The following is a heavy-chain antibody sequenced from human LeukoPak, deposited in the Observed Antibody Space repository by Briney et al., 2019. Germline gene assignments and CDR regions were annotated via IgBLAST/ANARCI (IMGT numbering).Heavy chain of an antibody. CDR3: ARSSVNSGPFDY. V-gene: IGHV1-69*05. J-gene: IGHJ4*02. Sequence: ASVKVSCKASGGTFSSYAISWVRQAPGQGLEWMGGIIPIFGTANYAQKFQGRVTITTDESTSTAYMELSSLRSEDTAVYYCARSSVNSGPFDYWGQGTLVTVSS. CDR2: IIPIFGTA. D-gene: IGHD5-12*01. CDR1: GGTFSSYA.